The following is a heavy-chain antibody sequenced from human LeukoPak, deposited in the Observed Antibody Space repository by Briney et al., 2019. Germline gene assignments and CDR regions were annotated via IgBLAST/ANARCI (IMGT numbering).Heavy chain of an antibody. Sequence: SETLSLTCAVYGGSFSGYYWSWIRQAPGKGLEWMGEINQGGSTNHNPSIKSRVTISVDTSKNQFSLKVSSVAAEDTAVYYCARGYGSGFAYWGQGTLVTVSS. CDR1: GGSFSGYY. CDR3: ARGYGSGFAY. V-gene: IGHV4-34*01. D-gene: IGHD3-10*01. J-gene: IGHJ4*02. CDR2: INQGGST.